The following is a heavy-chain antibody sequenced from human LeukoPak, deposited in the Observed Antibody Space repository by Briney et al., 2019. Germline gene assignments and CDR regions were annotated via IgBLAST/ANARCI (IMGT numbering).Heavy chain of an antibody. V-gene: IGHV1-2*02. Sequence: GASVKVSCKASGYAFTGYYMHWVRQAPGQGLEWMGWINPSSGGTNYAQKFQGRVTMTRDTSISTAYMELSRLRSDDTAVYYCARDKGGYSGYDFDYWGQGTLVTVSS. CDR3: ARDKGGYSGYDFDY. CDR1: GYAFTGYY. J-gene: IGHJ4*02. CDR2: INPSSGGT. D-gene: IGHD5-12*01.